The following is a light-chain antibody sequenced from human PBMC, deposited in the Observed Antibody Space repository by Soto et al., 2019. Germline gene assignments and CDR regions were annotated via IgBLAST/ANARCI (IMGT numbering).Light chain of an antibody. Sequence: VFSQSVATVSESTGGRATLSCRASQSVSNHLTWYQQKPGQAPKILMYDASTLATGIAARFSGSGSGTEFTLPISSLQSEDFAIYYCQHYHNYPITFGVGTRLEIK. V-gene: IGKV3-15*01. CDR2: DAS. J-gene: IGKJ5*01. CDR1: QSVSNH. CDR3: QHYHNYPIT.